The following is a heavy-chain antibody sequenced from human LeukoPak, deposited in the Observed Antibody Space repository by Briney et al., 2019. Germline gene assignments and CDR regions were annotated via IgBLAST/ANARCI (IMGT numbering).Heavy chain of an antibody. D-gene: IGHD6-13*01. CDR1: GFSFSSYW. J-gene: IGHJ4*02. Sequence: GGSLRLSCAASGFSFSSYWMSWVRQAPGKGLEWVANIKEDGNEKYYVDSVKGRFTISRDKAKNSLYLQLNSLRAEDTAVYYCARDPNIAAAGLDYWGQGTLVTVSS. V-gene: IGHV3-7*01. CDR2: IKEDGNEK. CDR3: ARDPNIAAAGLDY.